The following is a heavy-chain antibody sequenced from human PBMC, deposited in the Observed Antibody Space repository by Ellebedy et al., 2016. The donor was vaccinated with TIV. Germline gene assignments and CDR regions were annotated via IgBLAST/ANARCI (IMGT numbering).Heavy chain of an antibody. D-gene: IGHD3-10*01. CDR1: DGAISKGGYY. CDR2: IYSSGTT. J-gene: IGHJ4*02. Sequence: MPSETLSLTCTVSDGAISKGGYYWNWIRQRPGKGLEWIGYIYSSGTTKYNPSLEGRIVISKDTSESQFSLRLTSVTAADTAVYYCATSTFAGFFPFWGQGALVTVSS. CDR3: ATSTFAGFFPF. V-gene: IGHV4-31*03.